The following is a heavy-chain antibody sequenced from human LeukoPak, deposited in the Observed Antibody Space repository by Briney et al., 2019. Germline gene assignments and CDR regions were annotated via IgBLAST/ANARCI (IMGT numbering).Heavy chain of an antibody. V-gene: IGHV1-18*01. J-gene: IGHJ4*02. CDR2: ISAYNGNT. CDR3: ARISHYYGSEIEY. Sequence: ASVTVSCKASVYTFTIYDITWVRQAPGQGLEWMGWISAYNGNTNYAQKVQGRVTMTTDTSTSTAYMDLRSLRSDDTAVYYCARISHYYGSEIEYWGQGTLVTVSS. D-gene: IGHD3-10*01. CDR1: VYTFTIYD.